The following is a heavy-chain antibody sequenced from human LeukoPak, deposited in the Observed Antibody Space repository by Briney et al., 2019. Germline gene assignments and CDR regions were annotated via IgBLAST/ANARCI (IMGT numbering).Heavy chain of an antibody. D-gene: IGHD4-17*01. CDR1: GYTFTNYY. Sequence: ASVKVSCKASGYTFTNYYMHWVRQAPGQGLEWMGWINPNSGGTNYAQKFQGRVTMTRDTSISTAYMELSRLRSDDTAVYYCARDRWYGESPDYWGQGTLVTVSS. CDR3: ARDRWYGESPDY. V-gene: IGHV1-2*02. J-gene: IGHJ4*02. CDR2: INPNSGGT.